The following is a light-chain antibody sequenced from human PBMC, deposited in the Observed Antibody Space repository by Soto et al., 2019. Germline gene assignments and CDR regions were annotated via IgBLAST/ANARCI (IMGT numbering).Light chain of an antibody. CDR2: TTS. V-gene: IGKV3-20*01. CDR1: QSGSTNY. Sequence: EIVLTQSPGTLSLSPGERATLSCRASQSGSTNYIAWYQQKPGQAPRLLIYTTSNRATGIPDRFSGSGSGTDFSLTVSRLEPEYCAVYYCQQYGSSWTVGQGTKVEIK. CDR3: QQYGSSWT. J-gene: IGKJ1*01.